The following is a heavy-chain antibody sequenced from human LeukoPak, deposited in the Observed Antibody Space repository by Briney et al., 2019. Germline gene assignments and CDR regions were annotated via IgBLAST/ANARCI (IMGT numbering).Heavy chain of an antibody. V-gene: IGHV4-4*07. CDR1: GGSISSYY. CDR2: IYTSGST. Sequence: SETLSFTCTGSGGSISSYYWSWLRQPAGNGLEWIGRIYTSGSTNYNPSLKSRVTMSVDTSKNQFSLKLSSVTAADTAVYYCARSSPAYYYGSGSPNWFDPWGQGTLVTVSS. J-gene: IGHJ5*02. CDR3: ARSSPAYYYGSGSPNWFDP. D-gene: IGHD3-10*01.